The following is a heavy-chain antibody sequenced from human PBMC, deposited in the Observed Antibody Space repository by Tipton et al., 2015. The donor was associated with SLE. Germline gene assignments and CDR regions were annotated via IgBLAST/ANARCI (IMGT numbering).Heavy chain of an antibody. CDR2: IYTGGTT. Sequence: TLSLTCTVSGGSVSSYYWSWIRQPAGKGLEWIGRIYTGGTTNYNPSLKSRVIMSADTSKNQFSLRLSSVTAADTALYYCARVPTQRDGVMFDVWGHGIMVTVSS. J-gene: IGHJ3*01. D-gene: IGHD5-24*01. CDR3: ARVPTQRDGVMFDV. V-gene: IGHV4-4*07. CDR1: GGSVSSYY.